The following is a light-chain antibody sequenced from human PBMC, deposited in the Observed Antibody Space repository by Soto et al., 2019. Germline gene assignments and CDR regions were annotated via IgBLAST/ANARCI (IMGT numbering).Light chain of an antibody. Sequence: QSALTQSASVSGSLGQSITLSCTGTRSDIGSYNYVSWYQQHPGKVPQLLIHDVTSRPSGISDRFSGSKSGNAAFLTISGLQADDEADYYCSAYTQVGTVVFGGGTQLTVL. CDR2: DVT. CDR3: SAYTQVGTVV. J-gene: IGLJ2*01. V-gene: IGLV2-14*01. CDR1: RSDIGSYNY.